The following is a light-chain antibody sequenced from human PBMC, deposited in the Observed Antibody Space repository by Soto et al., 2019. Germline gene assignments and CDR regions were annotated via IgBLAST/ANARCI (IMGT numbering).Light chain of an antibody. CDR2: DVT. J-gene: IGLJ3*02. CDR3: CSYAGSDTLWV. Sequence: QSVLTQPRSVSGSPGQSVTLSCTGTHSDVGAYNYVSWYQHHPGKGPKLLIYDVTNRPSGVPDRFSGSKSGDTASLTISGLQAEDEADYFCCSYAGSDTLWVFGGGTKLTVL. V-gene: IGLV2-11*01. CDR1: HSDVGAYNY.